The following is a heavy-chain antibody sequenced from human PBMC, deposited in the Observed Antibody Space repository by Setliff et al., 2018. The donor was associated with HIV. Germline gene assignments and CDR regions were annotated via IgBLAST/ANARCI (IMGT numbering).Heavy chain of an antibody. Sequence: PGGSLRLSCAASGFTFSSHSMNWVRQAPGKGLEWISYISSSSIINYSDSVRGRFTISRDNAKKSLYLQMNSLRAEDTAVYYCARRRYDFWSGAQSEFDYWGQGTLVTVSS. CDR1: GFTFSSHS. D-gene: IGHD3-3*01. V-gene: IGHV3-48*01. CDR2: ISSSSII. CDR3: ARRRYDFWSGAQSEFDY. J-gene: IGHJ4*02.